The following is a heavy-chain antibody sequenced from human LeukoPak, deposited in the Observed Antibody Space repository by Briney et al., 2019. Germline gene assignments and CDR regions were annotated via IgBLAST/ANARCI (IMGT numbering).Heavy chain of an antibody. Sequence: ASLKVSCKASGYTFTSYDINWVRQATGQGLEWMGWMNPNSGNTGFAQKFQGRFTMTKNTSITTAYMELSSLRSEDTALYYCARALSWTTDSYYYMDVWGKGTTVTVSS. J-gene: IGHJ6*03. CDR1: GYTFTSYD. V-gene: IGHV1-8*01. D-gene: IGHD3/OR15-3a*01. CDR3: ARALSWTTDSYYYMDV. CDR2: MNPNSGNT.